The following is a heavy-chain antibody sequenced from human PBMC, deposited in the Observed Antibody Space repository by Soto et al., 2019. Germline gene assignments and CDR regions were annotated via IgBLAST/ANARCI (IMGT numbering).Heavy chain of an antibody. CDR3: GRGPSWKAAAAPADVDY. CDR1: GYTFTSYD. D-gene: IGHD6-13*01. V-gene: IGHV1-8*01. J-gene: IGHJ4*02. Sequence: QVQLVQSGAEVEKPGASVKVSCKASGYTFTSYDINWVRQATGQGLEWMGWMNPNSGNTGYAQKFQGRSTMTKDNSIRTGLKEVSRLRSGGPAGYLCGRGPSWKAAAAPADVDYWGQGTLVTVSS. CDR2: MNPNSGNT.